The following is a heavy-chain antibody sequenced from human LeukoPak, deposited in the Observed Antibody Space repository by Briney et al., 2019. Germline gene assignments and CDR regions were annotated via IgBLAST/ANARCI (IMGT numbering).Heavy chain of an antibody. V-gene: IGHV4-39*07. D-gene: IGHD3-10*01. J-gene: IGHJ5*02. CDR3: ARGGIWFGEYWFDP. Sequence: PSETLSLTCTVSGGSISSSSYYWGWIRQPPGKGLEWIGSIYYSGSTYYNPSLKSRVTISVDTSKNQFSLKLSSVTAADTAVYYCARGGIWFGEYWFDPWGQGTLVTVSS. CDR1: GGSISSSSYY. CDR2: IYYSGST.